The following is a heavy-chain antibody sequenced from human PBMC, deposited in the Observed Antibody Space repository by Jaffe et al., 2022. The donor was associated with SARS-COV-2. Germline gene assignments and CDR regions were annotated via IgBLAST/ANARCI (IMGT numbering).Heavy chain of an antibody. CDR1: GFTFDDYA. Sequence: EVQLVESGGGLVQPGRSLRLSCAASGFTFDDYAMHWVRQAPGKGLEWVSGISWNSGSIGYADSVKGRFTISRDNAKNSLYLQMNSLRAEDTALYYCAKAGYSSGWYGHFDYWGQGTLVTVSS. J-gene: IGHJ4*02. CDR3: AKAGYSSGWYGHFDY. V-gene: IGHV3-9*01. CDR2: ISWNSGSI. D-gene: IGHD6-19*01.